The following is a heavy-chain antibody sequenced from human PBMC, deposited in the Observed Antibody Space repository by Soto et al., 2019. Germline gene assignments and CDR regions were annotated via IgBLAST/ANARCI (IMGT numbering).Heavy chain of an antibody. J-gene: IGHJ3*02. CDR1: GYSFTSYW. Sequence: GESLKISCKGSGYSFTSYWIGWVRQMPGKGLEWMGIIYPGDSDTRYSPSFQGQVTIPADKSISTAYLQWSSLKASDTAMYCCARHLRPYDYYDSSGYDAFDIWGQGTMVTVSS. D-gene: IGHD3-22*01. CDR3: ARHLRPYDYYDSSGYDAFDI. CDR2: IYPGDSDT. V-gene: IGHV5-51*01.